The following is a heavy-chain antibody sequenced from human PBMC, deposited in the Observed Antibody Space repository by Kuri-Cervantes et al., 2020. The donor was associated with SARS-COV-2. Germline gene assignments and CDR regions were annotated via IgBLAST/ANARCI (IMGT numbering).Heavy chain of an antibody. J-gene: IGHJ5*02. CDR1: GYTFTGYY. Sequence: ASVKVSCKASGYTFTGYYMHWVRQAPGQGLEWMGWINPNSGGTNYAQKFQGRVTMTRDTSISTAYMELSRLRSDDTAVYYCARGGYCNRNTCYGWFDHWGQGTPVTVSS. V-gene: IGHV1-2*02. CDR2: INPNSGGT. D-gene: IGHD2/OR15-2a*01. CDR3: ARGGYCNRNTCYGWFDH.